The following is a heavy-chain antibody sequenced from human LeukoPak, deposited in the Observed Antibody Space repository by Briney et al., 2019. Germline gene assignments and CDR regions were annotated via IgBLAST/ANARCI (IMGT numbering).Heavy chain of an antibody. D-gene: IGHD3-10*01. Sequence: ASVKVSCKASGYTFTGYYMQWVRQAPGQGLEWMGWINPNSGGTNYAQKFQGWVTMTRDTSISTAYMELSRLRSDDTAVYYCARGSGASGIYGMDVWGQGTTVTVSS. J-gene: IGHJ6*02. CDR3: ARGSGASGIYGMDV. CDR2: INPNSGGT. V-gene: IGHV1-2*04. CDR1: GYTFTGYY.